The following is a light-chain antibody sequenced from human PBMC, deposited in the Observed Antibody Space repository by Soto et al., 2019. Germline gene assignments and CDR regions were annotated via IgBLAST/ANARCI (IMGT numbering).Light chain of an antibody. Sequence: QSALTQPPSVSGSPGQSVAISCSGSSSDVGSNNRVSWYQQSPGTAPKLLIYDVTNRPSGVPDRFSGSKSGNTASLTISGLQAEDEADYYCSSFTASNTYVFGTGTTVTVL. CDR2: DVT. V-gene: IGLV2-18*02. J-gene: IGLJ1*01. CDR3: SSFTASNTYV. CDR1: SSDVGSNNR.